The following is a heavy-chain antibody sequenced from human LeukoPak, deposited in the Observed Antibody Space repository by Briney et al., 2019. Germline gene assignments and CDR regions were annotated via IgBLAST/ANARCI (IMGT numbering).Heavy chain of an antibody. D-gene: IGHD4-23*01. V-gene: IGHV4-30-2*01. CDR3: ARDSTVVKGAFDI. CDR1: GGSISSGGYS. Sequence: SQTLSLTCTVSGGSISSGGYSWSWIRQPPGKGLEWIGYIYHSGSTYYNPSLKSRVTISVDRSKNQFSLKLSSVTAADTAVYYCARDSTVVKGAFDIWGQGTMVTASS. J-gene: IGHJ3*02. CDR2: IYHSGST.